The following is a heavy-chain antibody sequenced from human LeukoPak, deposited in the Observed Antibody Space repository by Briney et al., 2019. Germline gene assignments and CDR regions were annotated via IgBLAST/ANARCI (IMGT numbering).Heavy chain of an antibody. Sequence: SETLSLTCTVSGGSISNSHYYWGWIRQPPGKGLEWIGNIYYSGSTYYNSSLKCRVTISVDTSKSRFSLKLRSVTAADTAVYYCARYCSSTSCYRDAFDIWGQGTTVTVSS. CDR2: IYYSGST. CDR3: ARYCSSTSCYRDAFDI. V-gene: IGHV4-39*01. J-gene: IGHJ3*02. D-gene: IGHD2-2*01. CDR1: GGSISNSHYY.